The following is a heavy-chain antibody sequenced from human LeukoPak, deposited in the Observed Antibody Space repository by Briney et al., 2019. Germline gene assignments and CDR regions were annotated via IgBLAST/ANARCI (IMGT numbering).Heavy chain of an antibody. V-gene: IGHV1-8*01. J-gene: IGHJ5*02. CDR1: GYTFTSYD. Sequence: ASVKVSCKASGYTFTSYDINWVRQATGQGLEWMGWMNPNSGNTGYAQKFQGRVTMTRNTSISTAYMELSSLRSEDTAVYYCARGLYDFWSGYWTKSGWFDPWGQGTLVTVSS. CDR3: ARGLYDFWSGYWTKSGWFDP. D-gene: IGHD3-3*01. CDR2: MNPNSGNT.